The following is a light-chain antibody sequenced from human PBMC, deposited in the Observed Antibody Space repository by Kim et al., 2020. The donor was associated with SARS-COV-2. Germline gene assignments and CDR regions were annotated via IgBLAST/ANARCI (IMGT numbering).Light chain of an antibody. V-gene: IGLV1-44*01. J-gene: IGLJ2*01. CDR1: SSNIGSNT. Sequence: GQRVTISCSGSSSNIGSNTVNWYQQLPGTAPKLLIYSNNQRPSGVPDRFSGSKSGTSASLAISGLQSEDEADYYCVAWDESLNAVVFGGGTQLTVL. CDR3: VAWDESLNAVV. CDR2: SNN.